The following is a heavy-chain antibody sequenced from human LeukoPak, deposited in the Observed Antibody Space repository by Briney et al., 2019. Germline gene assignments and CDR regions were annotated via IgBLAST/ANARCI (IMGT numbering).Heavy chain of an antibody. Sequence: GGSLRLSCAASGFTFSDYYMSWIRQAPGKGLEWVSYISSSGSTIYYADSVKGRFTISRDNAKNSLYLQMNSLRAEDTAVYYCARGSSGWRENYYYYYMDVWGKGTTVTVSS. CDR3: ARGSSGWRENYYYYYMDV. J-gene: IGHJ6*03. CDR2: ISSSGSTI. D-gene: IGHD6-19*01. CDR1: GFTFSDYY. V-gene: IGHV3-11*01.